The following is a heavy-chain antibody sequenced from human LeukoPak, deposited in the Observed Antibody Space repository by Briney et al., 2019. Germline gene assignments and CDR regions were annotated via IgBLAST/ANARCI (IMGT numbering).Heavy chain of an antibody. CDR1: GGSISSGGYY. CDR2: IYYSGST. V-gene: IGHV4-31*03. Sequence: SETLSLTCTVSGGSISSGGYYWSWIRQHPGKGLEWIGYIYYSGSTYYNPSLKSRVTISVDTSKNQFSLKLSPVTAADTAVYYCARDRYAGFGPKDAFDIWGQGTMVTVSS. CDR3: ARDRYAGFGPKDAFDI. J-gene: IGHJ3*02. D-gene: IGHD2-8*01.